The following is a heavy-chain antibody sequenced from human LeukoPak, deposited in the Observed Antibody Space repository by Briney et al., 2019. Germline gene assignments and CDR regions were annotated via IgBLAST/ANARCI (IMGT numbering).Heavy chain of an antibody. J-gene: IGHJ4*02. CDR2: ISYDGSNK. CDR3: AKDGPYCSGGSCYSEYFDY. CDR1: GFTFSSYG. D-gene: IGHD2-15*01. V-gene: IGHV3-30*18. Sequence: GGALRLSCAASGFTFSSYGMHWVRQAPGKGLEWVAVISYDGSNKYYADSVKGRVTISRDNSKNTLYLQMNSLRAEDTAVYYCAKDGPYCSGGSCYSEYFDYWGQGTLVTVSS.